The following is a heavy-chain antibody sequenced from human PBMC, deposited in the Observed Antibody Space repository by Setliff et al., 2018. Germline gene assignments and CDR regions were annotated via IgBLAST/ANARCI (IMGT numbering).Heavy chain of an antibody. CDR1: GFTFSSYA. D-gene: IGHD6-6*01. J-gene: IGHJ4*02. V-gene: IGHV3-64*02. CDR3: ARGGQYSSSSIAY. Sequence: PGGSLRLSCAASGFTFSSYAMHWVRQAPGKGLEYVSSISTNGGSTYYTDSVKGRFTISRDNSKNTLYLQMGSLRVEDMAVYYCARGGQYSSSSIAYWGQGTLVTVSS. CDR2: ISTNGGST.